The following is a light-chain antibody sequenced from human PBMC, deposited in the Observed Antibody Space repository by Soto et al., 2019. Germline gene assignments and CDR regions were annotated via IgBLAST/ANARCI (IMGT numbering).Light chain of an antibody. V-gene: IGKV1-27*01. Sequence: DIQMTQSPSSLSASVGDRITITCRASQGISNNLAWYQQKPGKVPKVLIYAASTLQSGVPSRFSGSGSGTDFTLTISSLQPEDVATYYCQKYNSVPITFGQGTRLEIK. J-gene: IGKJ5*01. CDR3: QKYNSVPIT. CDR2: AAS. CDR1: QGISNN.